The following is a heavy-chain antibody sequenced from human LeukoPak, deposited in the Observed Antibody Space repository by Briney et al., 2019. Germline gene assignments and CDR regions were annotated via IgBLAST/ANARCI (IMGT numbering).Heavy chain of an antibody. D-gene: IGHD3-9*01. Sequence: GGSLRLSCAASGFTFSNSWMTWVRQVPGKGLEWVATINGEGSDKYYVDSVKGRFIISRDNAKNSLHLQMSSLRVEDTAVYYCAKVHFNYDILTGFDYWGQGTLVTVSS. CDR2: INGEGSDK. CDR1: GFTFSNSW. CDR3: AKVHFNYDILTGFDY. V-gene: IGHV3-7*03. J-gene: IGHJ4*02.